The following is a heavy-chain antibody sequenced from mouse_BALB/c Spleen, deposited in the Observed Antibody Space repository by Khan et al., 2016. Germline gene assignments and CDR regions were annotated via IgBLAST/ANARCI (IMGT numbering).Heavy chain of an antibody. CDR1: GYSITSGYG. Sequence: EVQLQESGPGLVKPSQSLSLTCNVTGYSITSGYGWNWIRQFPGNKLEWMGYISYSGSTNYNPSLKSRISITRDTSKNQLLLQLNSVTTEDTATYYCARTARIKYWGQGTTLTVSS. D-gene: IGHD1-2*01. J-gene: IGHJ2*01. CDR2: ISYSGST. V-gene: IGHV3-2*02. CDR3: ARTARIKY.